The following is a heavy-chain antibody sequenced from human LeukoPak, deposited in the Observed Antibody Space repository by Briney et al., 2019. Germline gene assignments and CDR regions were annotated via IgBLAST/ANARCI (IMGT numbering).Heavy chain of an antibody. Sequence: ASVKVSCKASGYTFTSYYMHWVRQAPGQGLEWMGIINPSGGSTSYAQKFQGRVTMTRDMSTSTVYMELSSLRSEDTAVYYCARDLSPEMATITWGQGTLVTVSS. CDR1: GYTFTSYY. V-gene: IGHV1-46*01. D-gene: IGHD5-24*01. J-gene: IGHJ5*02. CDR2: INPSGGST. CDR3: ARDLSPEMATIT.